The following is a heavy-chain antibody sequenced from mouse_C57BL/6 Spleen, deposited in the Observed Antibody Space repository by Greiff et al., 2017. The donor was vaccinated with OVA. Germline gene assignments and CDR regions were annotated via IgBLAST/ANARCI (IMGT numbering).Heavy chain of an antibody. Sequence: QVQLQQPGAELVRHGSSVKLSCKASGYTFTSYWMHWVKQRPIQGLEWIGNIDPSDSETHYNQKFKDKATLTVDKSSSTAYMQLSSLTSEDSAVYYCARSSSLNAMDYWGQGTSVTVSS. CDR2: IDPSDSET. V-gene: IGHV1-52*01. CDR1: GYTFTSYW. J-gene: IGHJ4*01. CDR3: ARSSSLNAMDY.